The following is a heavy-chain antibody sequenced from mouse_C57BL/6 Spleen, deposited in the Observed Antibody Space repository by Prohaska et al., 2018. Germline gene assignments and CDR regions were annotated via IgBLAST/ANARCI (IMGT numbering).Heavy chain of an antibody. V-gene: IGHV1-82*01. CDR3: ASHGDAMDY. CDR2: IYPGDGDT. Sequence: GASVKISCKASGYAFSSSWMNWVKQRPGKGLEWIGRIYPGDGDTNYNGKFKGKATLTADKSSSTAYMQLSSLTSEDSAVYFCASHGDAMDYWGQGTSVTVSS. J-gene: IGHJ4*01. CDR1: GYAFSSSW.